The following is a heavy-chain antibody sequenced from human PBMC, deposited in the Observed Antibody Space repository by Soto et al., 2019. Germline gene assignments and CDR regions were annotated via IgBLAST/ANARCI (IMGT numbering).Heavy chain of an antibody. CDR1: GFTFSSYG. D-gene: IGHD3-22*01. V-gene: IGHV3-33*01. Sequence: QVQLVESGGGVVQPGRSLRLSCAASGFTFSSYGMHWVRQAPGKGLEWVAVIWYDGSNKYYADSVKGRFTISRDNSKNTLDLQMNSLRAEDTAVYYCARDYDSSGYPRYYVDYWGQGTLVTVSS. J-gene: IGHJ4*02. CDR3: ARDYDSSGYPRYYVDY. CDR2: IWYDGSNK.